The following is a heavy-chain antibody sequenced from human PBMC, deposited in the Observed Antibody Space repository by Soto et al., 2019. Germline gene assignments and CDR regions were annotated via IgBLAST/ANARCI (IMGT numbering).Heavy chain of an antibody. Sequence: PSETLSLTCAVYGGSFSGYYWSWIRQPPGKGLEWIGEINHSGSTNYNPSLKSRVTISVDTSKNQFSLKLSSVTAADTAVYYCARSLRSEYQLPLFDYSGQGTLVTVSS. CDR2: INHSGST. J-gene: IGHJ4*02. CDR3: ARSLRSEYQLPLFDY. D-gene: IGHD2-2*01. V-gene: IGHV4-34*01. CDR1: GGSFSGYY.